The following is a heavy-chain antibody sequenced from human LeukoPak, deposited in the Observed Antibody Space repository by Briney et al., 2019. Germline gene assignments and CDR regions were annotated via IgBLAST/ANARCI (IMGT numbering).Heavy chain of an antibody. D-gene: IGHD2-21*01. V-gene: IGHV3-23*01. J-gene: IGHJ4*02. Sequence: PGGSLRLSCSASGFTFSSYAMSWARQAPGKGLEWVSSISGYVGSTYYADSVKGRFTISRDNSKNTLYLQMNSLRAEDTAVYYCAKDCGRDCYLSEYWGQGTLVTVSS. CDR2: ISGYVGST. CDR3: AKDCGRDCYLSEY. CDR1: GFTFSSYA.